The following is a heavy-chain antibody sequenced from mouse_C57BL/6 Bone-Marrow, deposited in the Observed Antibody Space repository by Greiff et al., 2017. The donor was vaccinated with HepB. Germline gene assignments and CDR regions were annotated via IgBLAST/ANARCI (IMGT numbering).Heavy chain of an antibody. CDR2: IRSKSNNYAT. CDR3: VTIYYGNLMDY. CDR1: GFSFNTYA. J-gene: IGHJ4*01. D-gene: IGHD2-1*01. V-gene: IGHV10-1*01. Sequence: EVQRVESGGGLVQPKGSLKLSCAASGFSFNTYAMNWVRQAPGKGLEWVARIRSKSNNYATYYADSVKDRFTISRDDSESMLYLQMNNLKPEDTAMYYCVTIYYGNLMDYWGQGTSVTVSS.